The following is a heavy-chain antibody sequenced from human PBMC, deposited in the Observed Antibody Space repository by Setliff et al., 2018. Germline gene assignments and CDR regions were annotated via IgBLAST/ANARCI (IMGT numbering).Heavy chain of an antibody. CDR3: AREVLSTVVAWDY. CDR1: GYTFTGYY. CDR2: IDPSGDT. V-gene: IGHV1-2*02. Sequence: ASVKVSCKASGYTFTGYYMHWVRQAPGQGLEWMGIIDPSGDTTFAQKFQGRVTITRDTSNSTDYMDLSRLTSDDTAVYYCAREVLSTVVAWDYWGQGTLVTVSS. D-gene: IGHD4-17*01. J-gene: IGHJ4*02.